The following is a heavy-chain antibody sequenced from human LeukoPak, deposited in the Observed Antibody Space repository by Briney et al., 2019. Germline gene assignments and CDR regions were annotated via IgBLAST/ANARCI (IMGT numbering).Heavy chain of an antibody. Sequence: GGSLRLSCAASGFTFSSYSMNWVRQAPGKGLEWVSYISSSSSTIYYADSVKGRFTISRDNAKNSLYLQMNSLRAEDTAVYYCARDTYYGSGSYDYWGQGTLVTVSS. D-gene: IGHD3-10*01. CDR1: GFTFSSYS. CDR2: ISSSSSTI. J-gene: IGHJ4*02. CDR3: ARDTYYGSGSYDY. V-gene: IGHV3-48*04.